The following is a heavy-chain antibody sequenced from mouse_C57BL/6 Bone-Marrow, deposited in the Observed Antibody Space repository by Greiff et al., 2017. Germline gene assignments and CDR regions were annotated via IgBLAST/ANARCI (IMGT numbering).Heavy chain of an antibody. D-gene: IGHD1-1*01. CDR2: IYPGSGNT. V-gene: IGHV1-76*01. Sequence: QVQLQQSGAELVRPGASVKLSCKASGYTFTDYYINWVKQRPGQGLEWIARIYPGSGNTYYNEKFKGKATLTAEKSSSTAYLQLSLLTSEDSAVYFCSRGDYGSSYWYFDVWGTGTTVTVSS. CDR1: GYTFTDYY. J-gene: IGHJ1*03. CDR3: SRGDYGSSYWYFDV.